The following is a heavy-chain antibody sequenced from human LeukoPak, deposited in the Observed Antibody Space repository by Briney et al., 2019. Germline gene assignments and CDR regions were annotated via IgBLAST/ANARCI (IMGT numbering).Heavy chain of an antibody. Sequence: GGSLRLSCAASGLTFSSYWMHWVRQAQGKGMVWDSCINSDGSGTNYADSVKGRFTISRDNAKNTLYLQMNSLTAEDTAVYYCARIRYGGNNYVDYWGRGTLVTVSS. CDR3: ARIRYGGNNYVDY. J-gene: IGHJ4*02. D-gene: IGHD4-23*01. V-gene: IGHV3-74*01. CDR1: GLTFSSYW. CDR2: INSDGSGT.